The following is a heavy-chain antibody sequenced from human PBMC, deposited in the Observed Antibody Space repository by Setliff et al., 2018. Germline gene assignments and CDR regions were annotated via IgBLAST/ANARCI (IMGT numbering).Heavy chain of an antibody. D-gene: IGHD3-22*01. CDR2: IRHDGNNK. V-gene: IGHV3-30*02. Sequence: GGSLRLSCAASGFTFSNHGMHWVRQAPGKGLEWVAFIRHDGNNKYYKDSVRGRFTISRDNSKNTVYLQMNSLRPEDTAVYYCAKELIEVMMTGLEFWGQGTMVT. CDR3: AKELIEVMMTGLEF. CDR1: GFTFSNHG. J-gene: IGHJ4*02.